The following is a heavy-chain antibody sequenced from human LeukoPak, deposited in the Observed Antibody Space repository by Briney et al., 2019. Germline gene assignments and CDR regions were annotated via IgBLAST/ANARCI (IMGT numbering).Heavy chain of an antibody. V-gene: IGHV4-59*01. CDR3: ARSPLYYGSGDYYYYYYMDV. J-gene: IGHJ6*03. CDR1: GGSISSYN. Sequence: SETLSLTCSVSGGSISSYNWSWIRQPPGKGLEWIGYIYYSGSTNYNPSLKSRVTISVDTSKNQFSPKLSSVTAADTAVYYCARSPLYYGSGDYYYYYYMDVWGKGTTVTVSS. D-gene: IGHD3-10*01. CDR2: IYYSGST.